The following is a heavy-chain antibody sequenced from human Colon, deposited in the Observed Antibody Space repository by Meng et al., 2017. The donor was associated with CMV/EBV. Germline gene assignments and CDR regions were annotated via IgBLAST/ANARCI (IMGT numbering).Heavy chain of an antibody. CDR1: GYTFTSYA. CDR2: ISAGNGDT. Sequence: SGYTFTSYAMHWVRQAPGQRLEWMGWISAGNGDTKYSQKFQGRLTITSDTSASTAYMELSSLRAEDTAIYFCARVPVGTSRYYTSDYWAQGTLVTVSS. V-gene: IGHV1-3*01. J-gene: IGHJ4*02. D-gene: IGHD3-3*01. CDR3: ARVPVGTSRYYTSDY.